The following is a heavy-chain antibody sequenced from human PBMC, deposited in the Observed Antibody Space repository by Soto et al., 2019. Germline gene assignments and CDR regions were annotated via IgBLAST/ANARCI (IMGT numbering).Heavy chain of an antibody. CDR2: IYYSGST. Sequence: PSETLSLTCTVSGGSISSGDYYWSWIRQPPGKGLEWIGYIYYSGSTYYNPSLKSRVTISVDTSKNQFSLKLSSVTAADTAVYYCARTSVATYYYGMDVWGQGTTVTVSS. V-gene: IGHV4-30-4*01. CDR3: ARTSVATYYYGMDV. D-gene: IGHD5-12*01. CDR1: GGSISSGDYY. J-gene: IGHJ6*02.